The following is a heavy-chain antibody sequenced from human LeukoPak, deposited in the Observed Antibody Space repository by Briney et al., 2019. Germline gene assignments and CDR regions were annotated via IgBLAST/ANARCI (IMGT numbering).Heavy chain of an antibody. CDR2: ISAYNGNT. D-gene: IGHD1-26*01. V-gene: IGHV1-18*01. Sequence: ASVKVSCKASGYTFTSYGISWVRQAPGQGLEWMGWISAYNGNTNYAQKLQGRVTMTEDTSTDTAYMELSSLRSEDTAVYYCATPGRSGSYRSAFDIWSQGTMVTVSS. CDR3: ATPGRSGSYRSAFDI. CDR1: GYTFTSYG. J-gene: IGHJ3*02.